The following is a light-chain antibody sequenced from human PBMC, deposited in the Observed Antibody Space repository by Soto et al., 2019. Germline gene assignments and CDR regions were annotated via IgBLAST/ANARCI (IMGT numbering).Light chain of an antibody. V-gene: IGKV3-20*01. CDR1: QSLSSSN. J-gene: IGKJ4*01. CDR3: QQYGSSPLT. Sequence: EIVLTQSPGTLSLSPGERATLSCRASQSLSSSNFAWYQQKPGQAPRLLIYGTSNRATGTPDRFSGSGSGTDFTLTISRLETEDFAVYYCQQYGSSPLTFGGGTKVDIK. CDR2: GTS.